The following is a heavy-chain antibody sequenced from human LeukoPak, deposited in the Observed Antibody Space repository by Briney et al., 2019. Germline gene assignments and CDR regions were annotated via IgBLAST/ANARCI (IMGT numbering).Heavy chain of an antibody. CDR1: GGSISSGSYY. Sequence: PSETLSLTCTVSGGSISSGSYYWRWVRQPPGEGLEWIGGINHSGSTTYNPPLTSRVTLSVDTSKKQFSLKLRAVTAADTAVYYCARGLWGSTLFDYWGEETLVTVS. D-gene: IGHD3-16*01. CDR2: INHSGST. V-gene: IGHV4-39*07. J-gene: IGHJ4*02. CDR3: ARGLWGSTLFDY.